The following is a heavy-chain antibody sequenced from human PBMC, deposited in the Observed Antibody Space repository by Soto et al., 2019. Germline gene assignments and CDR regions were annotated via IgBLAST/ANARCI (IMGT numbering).Heavy chain of an antibody. J-gene: IGHJ4*02. CDR3: ARHPGYYDILTGYTTYYFDS. D-gene: IGHD3-9*01. CDR2: IYYTGSS. Sequence: SETLSLTCTVSGGSVSSGNYYWSWIRQPPGKGLEWIGFIYYTGSSSYNPSLKSRVTMSLDKSNNQFSLKLSSVTAADTAVYYCARHPGYYDILTGYTTYYFDSWGQGILVTVSS. CDR1: GGSVSSGNYY. V-gene: IGHV4-61*01.